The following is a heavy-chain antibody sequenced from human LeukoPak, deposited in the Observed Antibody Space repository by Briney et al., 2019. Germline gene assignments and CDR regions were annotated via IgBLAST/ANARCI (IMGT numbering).Heavy chain of an antibody. J-gene: IGHJ4*02. CDR2: ISYSGST. Sequence: SETLSLTCSVSGGSISSGDYYWTWIRQPPGKGLEWIGYISYSGSTNYNPSLKSRVTISPGTSKNLFSLRLTSVTAADTAVYYCAGGYSNAPGNWGQGTLVTVSS. D-gene: IGHD4-11*01. CDR1: GGSISSGDYY. V-gene: IGHV4-61*08. CDR3: AGGYSNAPGN.